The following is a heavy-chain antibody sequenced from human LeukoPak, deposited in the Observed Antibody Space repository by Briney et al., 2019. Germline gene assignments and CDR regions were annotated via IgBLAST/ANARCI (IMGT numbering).Heavy chain of an antibody. CDR1: GYTFTSYY. V-gene: IGHV1-46*01. D-gene: IGHD6-13*01. J-gene: IGHJ4*02. CDR2: INPSGDST. Sequence: GASVKVSCKASGYTFTSYYMHWVRQAPGQGLEWMGIINPSGDSTSYAQKFQGRVTMTRDTSTSTVYMELSSLRSEDTAVYYCARSSRSWLSDYWGQGTLVTVSS. CDR3: ARSSRSWLSDY.